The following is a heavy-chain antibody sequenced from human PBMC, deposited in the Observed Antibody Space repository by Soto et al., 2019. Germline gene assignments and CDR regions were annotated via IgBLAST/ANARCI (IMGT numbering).Heavy chain of an antibody. Sequence: GGSLRLSCASSGLTFSSYAMTWVRQAPGKGLEWVSTISGSGCSTYYADSVKGRFTISRDNAKNSLYLQMNSLRAEDTAVYYCARHPERIAQIGWFDPWGQGTLVTVSS. CDR3: ARHPERIAQIGWFDP. D-gene: IGHD6-13*01. V-gene: IGHV3-23*01. J-gene: IGHJ5*02. CDR2: ISGSGCST. CDR1: GLTFSSYA.